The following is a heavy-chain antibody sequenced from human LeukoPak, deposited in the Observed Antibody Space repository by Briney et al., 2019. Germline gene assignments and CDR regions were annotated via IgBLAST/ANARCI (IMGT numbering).Heavy chain of an antibody. J-gene: IGHJ5*02. CDR3: ARDMGQYNWFDP. D-gene: IGHD3-16*01. CDR1: GFTFSSYG. CDR2: ISGSGGST. V-gene: IGHV3-23*01. Sequence: PGGSLRLSCAASGFTFSSYGMSWVRQAPGKGLEWVSAISGSGGSTYYADSVKGRFTISRDNSKNTLYLQMNSLRAEDTAVYYCARDMGQYNWFDPWGQGTLVTVSS.